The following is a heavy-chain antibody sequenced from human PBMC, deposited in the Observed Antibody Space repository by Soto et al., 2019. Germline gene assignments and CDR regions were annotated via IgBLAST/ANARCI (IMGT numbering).Heavy chain of an antibody. Sequence: EVQLLESGGGLVQPGGSLRLSCAASGFTFSSYAMSWVRQAPGKGLEWVSAISGSGGSTYYADSVKGRFTISRDNSKNTLYLQMNSLRAEDXAVYYCAXGTVVWGSGSSQIDYWGQGTLVTVSS. CDR3: AXGTVVWGSGSSQIDY. CDR1: GFTFSSYA. J-gene: IGHJ4*02. V-gene: IGHV3-23*01. CDR2: ISGSGGST. D-gene: IGHD3-10*01.